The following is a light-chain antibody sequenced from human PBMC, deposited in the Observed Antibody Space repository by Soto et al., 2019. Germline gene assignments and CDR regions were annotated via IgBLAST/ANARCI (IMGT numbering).Light chain of an antibody. Sequence: IVLTQSPGTLSLSPGERATLSCRTSQTVASPYLAWYQQRVGQAPRLLMYGTSTRATGVPDRFSGSGSGTDFTLTINRLEPEDSAVYYCQQYDNSVYTFGQGTKLEIK. CDR2: GTS. CDR3: QQYDNSVYT. V-gene: IGKV3-20*01. J-gene: IGKJ2*01. CDR1: QTVASPY.